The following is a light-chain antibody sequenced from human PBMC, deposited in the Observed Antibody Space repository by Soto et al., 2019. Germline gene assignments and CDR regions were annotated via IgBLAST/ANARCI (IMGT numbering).Light chain of an antibody. Sequence: DIQLTQSPSFLSASVGDRVTITCRASQDIIYYLAWYQQKPGKAPKLLIYTASTLQSGVPSRFSGSGSGTEFTLTISSLQPEDFATYYCQQFNSYPITFGQGTRLEI. CDR3: QQFNSYPIT. J-gene: IGKJ5*01. CDR2: TAS. V-gene: IGKV1-9*01. CDR1: QDIIYY.